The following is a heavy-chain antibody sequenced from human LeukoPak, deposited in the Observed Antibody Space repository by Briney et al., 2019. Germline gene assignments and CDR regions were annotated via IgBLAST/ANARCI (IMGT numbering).Heavy chain of an antibody. CDR3: AILPQNAPYYYYGMDV. D-gene: IGHD2-2*01. V-gene: IGHV3-23*01. J-gene: IGHJ6*02. CDR1: GFTFSSYA. Sequence: PGGSLRLSCAASGFTFSSYAMSWVRQAPGKGLEWVSAISGRGGSTYYADSVKGRFTISRDNSKNTLYLQMNSLRAEDTAVYYCAILPQNAPYYYYGMDVWGQGTTVTVSS. CDR2: ISGRGGST.